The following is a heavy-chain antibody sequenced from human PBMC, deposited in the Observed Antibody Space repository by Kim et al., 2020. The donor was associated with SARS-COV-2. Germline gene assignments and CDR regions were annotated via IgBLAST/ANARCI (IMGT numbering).Heavy chain of an antibody. V-gene: IGHV4-31*02. J-gene: IGHJ3*02. D-gene: IGHD3-22*01. CDR3: ARANSITMIVVVINAFDI. Sequence: KSRVTISVDTSQNQFSLKLSSVTTADTAVYYCARANSITMIVVVINAFDIWGQGTMVTVSS.